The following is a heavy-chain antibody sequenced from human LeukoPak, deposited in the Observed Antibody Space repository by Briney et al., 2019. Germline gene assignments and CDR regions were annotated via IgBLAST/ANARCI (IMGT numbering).Heavy chain of an antibody. CDR3: ARVSPSGSYWVHYYYYGMDI. Sequence: GGSLRLSCAASGFTFSDYYMSWIRQAPGKGLEWVSYISSSGSTIYYADSVKGRFTISRDNAKNSLYLQMNSLRAEDTAVYYCARVSPSGSYWVHYYYYGMDIWGQGTTVTVSS. V-gene: IGHV3-11*01. J-gene: IGHJ6*02. D-gene: IGHD3-10*01. CDR1: GFTFSDYY. CDR2: ISSSGSTI.